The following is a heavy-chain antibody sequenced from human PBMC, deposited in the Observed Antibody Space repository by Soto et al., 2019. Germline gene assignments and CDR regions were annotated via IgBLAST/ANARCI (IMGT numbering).Heavy chain of an antibody. J-gene: IGHJ4*01. CDR1: GGLFSVFS. CDR3: ATIRARGGPLRFED. Sequence: QVQLVQSGAEVKKPGSSVKVSCKTSGGLFSVFSFNWVRQAPGQGLEWMGGVLPITGSTDYAQKFQGRLTITADRSTRTIYMELSRLTSDDTANYYCATIRARGGPLRFEDGGQGTLISVSS. V-gene: IGHV1-69*06. CDR2: VLPITGST. D-gene: IGHD5-12*01.